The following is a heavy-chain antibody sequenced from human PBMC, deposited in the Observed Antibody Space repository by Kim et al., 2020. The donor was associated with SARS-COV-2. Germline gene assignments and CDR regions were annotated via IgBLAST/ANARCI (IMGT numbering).Heavy chain of an antibody. V-gene: IGHV1-69*04. CDR2: IIPILGIA. CDR1: GGTFSSYA. D-gene: IGHD3-16*02. CDR3: ARVDNVWGSYRHHGDDY. Sequence: SVKVSCKASGGTFSSYAISWVRQAPGQGLEWMGRIIPILGIANYAQKFQGRVTITADKSTSTAYMELSSLRSEDTAVYYCARVDNVWGSYRHHGDDYWGQGTLGTVSS. J-gene: IGHJ4*02.